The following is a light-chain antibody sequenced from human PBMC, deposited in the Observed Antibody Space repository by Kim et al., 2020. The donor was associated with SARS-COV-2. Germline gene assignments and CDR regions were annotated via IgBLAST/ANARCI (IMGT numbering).Light chain of an antibody. CDR1: SSNIRTGYD. J-gene: IGLJ2*01. CDR3: QSYDSSLSGVI. Sequence: QSVLTQPPSVSGAPGQRVTISCTGSSSNIRTGYDVHWYQQFPGTTPTLLIYGNNNRPSGVPDRFSGSKSGTSASLAITGLQPEDEADYYCQSYDSSLSGVIFGGGTQLTVL. CDR2: GNN. V-gene: IGLV1-40*01.